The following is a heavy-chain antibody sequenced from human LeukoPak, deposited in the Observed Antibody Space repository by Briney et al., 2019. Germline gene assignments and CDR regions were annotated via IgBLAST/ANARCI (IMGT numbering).Heavy chain of an antibody. CDR2: VYYSGST. Sequence: SETLSLTCTVSGGSISTYYWTWIRQPPGKGLEWIGHVYYSGSTNYNPSLKSRVTISVDTSKNQFSLKLSSVTAADTAVYYCARHESYSRQPYYFDYWGQGTLVTVSS. V-gene: IGHV4-59*08. CDR1: GGSISTYY. CDR3: ARHESYSRQPYYFDY. D-gene: IGHD6-13*01. J-gene: IGHJ4*02.